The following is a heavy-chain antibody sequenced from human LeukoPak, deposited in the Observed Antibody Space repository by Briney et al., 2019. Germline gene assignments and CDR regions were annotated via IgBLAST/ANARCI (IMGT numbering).Heavy chain of an antibody. CDR3: ARVVGATDWNAFDI. Sequence: PGGSLRLSCAASGFTFSSYAMHWVRQAPGKGLEWVAVISYDGSNKYYADSVKGRFTISRDNSKNTLYLQMNSLRAEDTAVYYCARVVGATDWNAFDIWGQGTMVTVSS. D-gene: IGHD1-26*01. V-gene: IGHV3-30-3*01. CDR2: ISYDGSNK. J-gene: IGHJ3*02. CDR1: GFTFSSYA.